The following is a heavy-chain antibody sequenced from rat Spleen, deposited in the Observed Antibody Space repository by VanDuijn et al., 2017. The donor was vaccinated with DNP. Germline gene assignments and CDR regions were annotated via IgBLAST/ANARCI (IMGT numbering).Heavy chain of an antibody. D-gene: IGHD1-3*01. CDR3: ARGFNYGSYGWFAY. Sequence: QVQLKESGPGLVQPSQTLSLTCTVSGFSLTSYTVSWVRQPPGKGLEWIAAMSSGGSRYYNSALKSRLSISRDTSKSQVFLKMNSVQTEDTAMYFCARGFNYGSYGWFAYWGQGTLVTVSS. V-gene: IGHV2-6*01. CDR2: MSSGGSR. CDR1: GFSLTSYT. J-gene: IGHJ3*01.